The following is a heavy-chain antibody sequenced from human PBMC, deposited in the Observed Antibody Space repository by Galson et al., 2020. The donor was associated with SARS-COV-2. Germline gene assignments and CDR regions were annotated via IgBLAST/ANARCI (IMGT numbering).Heavy chain of an antibody. CDR3: ATGGEYEY. CDR2: IMDSGGRT. J-gene: IGHJ4*02. Sequence: GESLKISCVASEFTFSSYAMSWVRQAPGKGLEWVSAIMDSGGRTYYADSVKGRFTISRDNSKNTLFLQMNSLRAEDTAVYYCATGGEYEYWGQGALVTVSS. CDR1: EFTFSSYA. D-gene: IGHD2-2*01. V-gene: IGHV3-23*01.